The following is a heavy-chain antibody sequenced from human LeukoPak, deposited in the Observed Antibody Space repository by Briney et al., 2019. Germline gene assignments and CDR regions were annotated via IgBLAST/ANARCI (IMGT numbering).Heavy chain of an antibody. CDR2: ISTSSSYT. J-gene: IGHJ4*02. CDR1: GFTFSSYS. CDR3: ARGDMYYYDSSGGDY. Sequence: GGSLRLSCAASGFTFSSYSMNWVRQAPGKGLEWVSSISTSSSYTYYADSVKGRFTISRDNARNSLYLEMNSLRAEDTAVYFCARGDMYYYDSSGGDYWGQGTLVTVSS. D-gene: IGHD3-22*01. V-gene: IGHV3-21*01.